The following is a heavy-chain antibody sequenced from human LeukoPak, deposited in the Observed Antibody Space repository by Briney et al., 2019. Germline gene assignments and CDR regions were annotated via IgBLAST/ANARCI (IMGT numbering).Heavy chain of an antibody. J-gene: IGHJ4*02. CDR2: IYYSGST. CDR1: GGSISSYY. Sequence: SETLSLTCTVSGGSISSYYWSWIRQPPGKGLEWIGYIYYSGSTNYNPSLKSRVTISVDTSKNQFSLKLSSVTAADTAVYYCARGTSCSGGSCYDYWGQGTLVTVSS. D-gene: IGHD2-15*01. V-gene: IGHV4-59*01. CDR3: ARGTSCSGGSCYDY.